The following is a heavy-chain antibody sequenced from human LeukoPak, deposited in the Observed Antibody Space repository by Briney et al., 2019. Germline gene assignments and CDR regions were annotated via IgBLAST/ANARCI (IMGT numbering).Heavy chain of an antibody. Sequence: GESLKISCKGSGYSFTSYWIGWVRQMPGKGLEWMGIIYPGDSDTRYSPSFQGQVTISADKSIGTAYLQWSNLKASDTAMYYCARHIGYSAWNPDYWGQGTLVTVSS. CDR2: IYPGDSDT. D-gene: IGHD5-12*01. CDR3: ARHIGYSAWNPDY. J-gene: IGHJ4*02. CDR1: GYSFTSYW. V-gene: IGHV5-51*01.